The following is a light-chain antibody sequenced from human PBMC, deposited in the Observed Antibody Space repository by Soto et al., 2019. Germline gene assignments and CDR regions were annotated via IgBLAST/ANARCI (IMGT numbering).Light chain of an antibody. Sequence: SALTQPASVSGSPGQSITISCTGTSSDVGGYDYVSWYQLHPGKAPKLMVFEVSNRPSGVSYRFSGSKSGNTASLTISGLQDEEEADYFCSSYSIRTAYLFGTGTKVTVL. CDR1: SSDVGGYDY. CDR3: SSYSIRTAYL. V-gene: IGLV2-14*01. J-gene: IGLJ1*01. CDR2: EVS.